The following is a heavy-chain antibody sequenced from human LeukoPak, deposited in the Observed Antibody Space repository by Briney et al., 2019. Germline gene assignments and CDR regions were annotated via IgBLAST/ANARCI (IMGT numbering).Heavy chain of an antibody. J-gene: IGHJ3*02. V-gene: IGHV3-21*01. CDR3: ASQLGDASDI. CDR2: ISSSGSYI. Sequence: GGSLRLSCAASRFTFSSYSMNWVRQAPGKGLEWVSSISSSGSYIYYADSVKGRFTISRDNAKNSLYLQMNSLRAEDTAVYYCASQLGDASDIWGQGTMVTVSS. CDR1: RFTFSSYS. D-gene: IGHD6-13*01.